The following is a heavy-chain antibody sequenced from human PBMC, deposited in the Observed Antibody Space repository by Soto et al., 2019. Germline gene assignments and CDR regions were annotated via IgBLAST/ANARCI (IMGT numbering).Heavy chain of an antibody. D-gene: IGHD1-20*01. Sequence: PGGSLRLSCAASGFTFSSYSMNWVRQAPGKGLEWVSSISSSSSYIYYADSVKGRFTISRDNAKNSLYLQMNSLRAEDTAVYYCATLNGTTNPFDYWGQGTLLTVSS. CDR2: ISSSSSYI. CDR3: ATLNGTTNPFDY. CDR1: GFTFSSYS. V-gene: IGHV3-21*01. J-gene: IGHJ4*02.